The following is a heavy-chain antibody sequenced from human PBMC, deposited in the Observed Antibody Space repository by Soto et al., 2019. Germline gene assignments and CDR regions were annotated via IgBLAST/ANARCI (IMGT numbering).Heavy chain of an antibody. CDR2: IVVGSGNT. CDR1: GFIFTSSA. V-gene: IGHV1-58*01. Sequence: GASVKVSCKTSGFIFTSSAVQWVRQARGQRLEWMGRIVVGSGNTDYAQKFHRRVTLTRDMPTSTVYMELRSLTFEDTAIYYCAREVRFWSQATRLYGMDVWGQGTTLTVSS. D-gene: IGHD3-3*01. J-gene: IGHJ6*02. CDR3: AREVRFWSQATRLYGMDV.